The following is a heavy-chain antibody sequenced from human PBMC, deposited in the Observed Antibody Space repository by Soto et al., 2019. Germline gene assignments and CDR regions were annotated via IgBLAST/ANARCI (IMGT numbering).Heavy chain of an antibody. CDR3: ARGAVAGTNWFDP. D-gene: IGHD6-19*01. CDR1: GGSISSSSYY. V-gene: IGHV4-39*01. Sequence: SETLSLTCTVSGGSISSSSYYWGWIRQPPGKGLEWIGSIYYSGSTYYNPSLKSRVTISVDTSKNQFSLKLSSVTAADTAVYYCARGAVAGTNWFDPWGQGTLVTVSS. CDR2: IYYSGST. J-gene: IGHJ5*02.